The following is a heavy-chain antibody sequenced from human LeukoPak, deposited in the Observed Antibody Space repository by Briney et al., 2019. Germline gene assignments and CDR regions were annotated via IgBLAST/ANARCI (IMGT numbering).Heavy chain of an antibody. CDR1: GFTFSSYA. J-gene: IGHJ4*02. V-gene: IGHV3-23*01. Sequence: GGSLRLSCAASGFTFSSYAMSWVRQAPGKGLEWVSAISGSGATTYYADSVKGRFTISRDNSKNTLYLQMNSLRAEDTAVYYCAKQHGYSGYGPDYWGQGTLVTVSS. CDR3: AKQHGYSGYGPDY. D-gene: IGHD5-12*01. CDR2: ISGSGATT.